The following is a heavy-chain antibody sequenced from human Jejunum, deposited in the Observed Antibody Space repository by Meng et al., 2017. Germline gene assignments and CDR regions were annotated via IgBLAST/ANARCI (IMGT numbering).Heavy chain of an antibody. CDR1: DDSISSTYYY. J-gene: IGHJ4*02. D-gene: IGHD5-18*01. Sequence: SETLSLTCSVSDDSISSTYYYWNWIRQPAGKGLEWIGRIYITGNANYRPSLKSRVTISVDTSKKQFSLQMSFVTDAGTAVYYCARGVGYSYGNLDSWGQGMLVTVSS. CDR2: IYITGNA. V-gene: IGHV4-61*02. CDR3: ARGVGYSYGNLDS.